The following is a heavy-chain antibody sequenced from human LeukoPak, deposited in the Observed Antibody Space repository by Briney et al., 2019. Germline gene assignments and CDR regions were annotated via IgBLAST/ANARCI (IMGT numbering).Heavy chain of an antibody. CDR1: GYSFTSYW. CDR3: ARIMITFGGVIVGLDY. V-gene: IGHV5-51*01. Sequence: GESLKISCKGSGYSFTSYWIGWVRQMPGKGLEWMGIIYPGDSDTRYSPSFQGQVTISADKSISTAYLQWSSLKASDTAMYYCARIMITFGGVIVGLDYWGQGTLVTVSS. CDR2: IYPGDSDT. J-gene: IGHJ4*02. D-gene: IGHD3-16*02.